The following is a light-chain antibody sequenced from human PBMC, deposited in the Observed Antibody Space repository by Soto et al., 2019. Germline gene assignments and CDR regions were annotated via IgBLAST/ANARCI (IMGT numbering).Light chain of an antibody. CDR2: GPS. Sequence: EIVLTQPPGTLSLSPGERATLSCRASQSVSSSYLDWCQQKPGQAPGLLIYGPSSRATGSPDRFSGSGSGTDVTLNSSRLEPEVSAVYYCQQYGSSPPITFGQGTRLEIK. CDR1: QSVSSSY. CDR3: QQYGSSPPIT. J-gene: IGKJ5*01. V-gene: IGKV3-20*01.